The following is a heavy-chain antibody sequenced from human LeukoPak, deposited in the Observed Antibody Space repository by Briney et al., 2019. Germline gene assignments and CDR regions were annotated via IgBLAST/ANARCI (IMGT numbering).Heavy chain of an antibody. D-gene: IGHD1-26*01. V-gene: IGHV1-8*01. CDR1: GFTFTSHD. J-gene: IGHJ4*02. CDR2: MNPNSGNT. CDR3: ARGPLWELLRY. Sequence: ASVKVSCKASGFTFTSHDFNWVRQATGQGLEWMGWMNPNSGNTGYAQKFQGRVTMTRDTSLSTAYMELSSLRSEDTAMYYCARGPLWELLRYWGQGTLVTVSS.